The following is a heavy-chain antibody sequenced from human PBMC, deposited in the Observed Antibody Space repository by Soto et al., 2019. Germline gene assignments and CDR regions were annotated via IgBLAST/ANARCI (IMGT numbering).Heavy chain of an antibody. J-gene: IGHJ6*02. Sequence: SVKVSCKASGGTFSSYAISWVRQAPGQGLEWMGGIIPIFGTANYAQKFQGRVTITADESTSTAYMELSSLRSEDTAVYYCARAYCSSTSCHVNYYYYYGMDVWGHGPTVTVSS. CDR1: GGTFSSYA. CDR3: ARAYCSSTSCHVNYYYYYGMDV. V-gene: IGHV1-69*13. D-gene: IGHD2-2*01. CDR2: IIPIFGTA.